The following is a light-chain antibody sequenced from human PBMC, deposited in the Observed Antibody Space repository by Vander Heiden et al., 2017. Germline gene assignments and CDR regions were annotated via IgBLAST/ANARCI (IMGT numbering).Light chain of an antibody. J-gene: IGKJ1*01. Sequence: EIELTQSAGTLSLSPGESANLSCRASQRVSSSYLAWYQQKPGQAPRLLIYGASSRATGIPYRFSGSGSGTDFTLTISRLEPEDFAVYYCQQYGSSSWTFGQGTKVEIK. CDR2: GAS. CDR1: QRVSSSY. V-gene: IGKV3-20*01. CDR3: QQYGSSSWT.